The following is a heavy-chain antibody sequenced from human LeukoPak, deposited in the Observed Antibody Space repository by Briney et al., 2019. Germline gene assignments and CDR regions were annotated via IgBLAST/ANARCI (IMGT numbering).Heavy chain of an antibody. CDR3: ARDPYSSTWSYGMDV. D-gene: IGHD6-6*01. CDR1: GFTFSSYD. Sequence: GGSLRLSCAASGFTFSSYDMTWVRQAPGKGLEWVSYISGGGSAIYYADSVKGRFTISRDNAKNSLFLQMNTLRAEDTAVYYCARDPYSSTWSYGMDVWGQGTMVTVSS. CDR2: ISGGGSAI. V-gene: IGHV3-48*03. J-gene: IGHJ6*02.